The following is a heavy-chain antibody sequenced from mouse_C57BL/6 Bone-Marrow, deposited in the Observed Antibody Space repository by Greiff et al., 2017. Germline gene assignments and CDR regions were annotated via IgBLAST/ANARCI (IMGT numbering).Heavy chain of an antibody. D-gene: IGHD1-1*01. Sequence: DVQLQESGPELVKPGASVKIPCKASGYTFTDYNMDWVKQSHGKSLEWIGDINPNNGGTIYNQKFKGKATLTVDKSSSTAYMELRSLTSEDTAVYYCARIYGFYYAMDYWGQGTSVTVSS. V-gene: IGHV1-18*01. CDR3: ARIYGFYYAMDY. CDR1: GYTFTDYN. J-gene: IGHJ4*01. CDR2: INPNNGGT.